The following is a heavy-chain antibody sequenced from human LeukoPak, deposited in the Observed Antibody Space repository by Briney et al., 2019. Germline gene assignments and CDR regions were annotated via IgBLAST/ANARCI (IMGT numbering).Heavy chain of an antibody. CDR1: GFTFSSYS. CDR3: ATDLWFGELLSSLAADY. Sequence: PGGSLRLSCAASGFTFSSYSMNWVRQAPGKGLEWVSSISSSSSYIYYADSVKGRFTISRDNAKNSLYLQMNSLRAEDTAVYYCATDLWFGELLSSLAADYWGQGTLVTVSS. D-gene: IGHD3-10*01. J-gene: IGHJ4*02. CDR2: ISSSSSYI. V-gene: IGHV3-21*01.